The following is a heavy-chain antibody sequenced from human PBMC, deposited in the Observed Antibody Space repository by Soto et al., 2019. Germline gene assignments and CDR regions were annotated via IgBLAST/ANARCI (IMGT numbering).Heavy chain of an antibody. V-gene: IGHV4-59*01. CDR1: GGSISSYY. J-gene: IGHJ4*02. CDR3: GREHDFLTGYSFDF. D-gene: IGHD3-9*01. CDR2: IYYSGST. Sequence: PSETLSLTCTVSGGSISSYYWSWIRQPPGKGLEWIGYIYYSGSTNYNPSLKSRVTISVDTSKNQFSLKLSSLRSEDTAVYYCGREHDFLTGYSFDFWGQGTLVTVSS.